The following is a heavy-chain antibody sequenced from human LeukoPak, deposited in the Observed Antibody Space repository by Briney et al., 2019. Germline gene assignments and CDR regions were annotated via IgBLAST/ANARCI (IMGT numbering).Heavy chain of an antibody. CDR1: GYTFTGDY. J-gene: IGHJ5*02. V-gene: IGHV1-2*02. D-gene: IGHD1-26*01. CDR3: ARGPQVGATFFDP. Sequence: ASVKVSCKASGYTFTGDYMHWLRQAPGQGLEWTGWINPNSGGTNYAQKFQGRVTMTRDTSISTAYMELSRLGSDDTAVYYCARGPQVGATFFDPWGQGTLVTVSS. CDR2: INPNSGGT.